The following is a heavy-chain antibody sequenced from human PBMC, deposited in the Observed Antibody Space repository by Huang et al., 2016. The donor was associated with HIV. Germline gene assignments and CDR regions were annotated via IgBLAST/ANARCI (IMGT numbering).Heavy chain of an antibody. Sequence: QVQLEQSGPAVRKPGSSVKVSCQASGGSFSAQIISWVRQAPGQRVEWMGGVIPLVRAPADAKEGKGRVTMTADESTATIYMELNSLTSEDTAVYYCAMSLRYQYDSRSYWGRYFDYWGQGTLVTVSS. CDR1: GGSFSAQI. V-gene: IGHV1-69*01. J-gene: IGHJ4*02. CDR3: AMSLRYQYDSRSYWGRYFDY. D-gene: IGHD3-16*01. CDR2: VIPLVRAP.